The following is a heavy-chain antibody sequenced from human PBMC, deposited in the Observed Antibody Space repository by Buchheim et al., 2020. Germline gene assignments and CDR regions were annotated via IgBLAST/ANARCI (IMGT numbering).Heavy chain of an antibody. D-gene: IGHD3-9*01. Sequence: EVQLVESGGGLVQPGGSLRLSCAASGFTFSSYEMNWVRQAPGKGLEWVSYIRSSGSTIYYADSVKGRFTISRDNAKNSLYLQMNSLRAEDTAVYYCASLAYDILTGSWFDPWGQGTL. J-gene: IGHJ5*02. CDR2: IRSSGSTI. V-gene: IGHV3-48*03. CDR3: ASLAYDILTGSWFDP. CDR1: GFTFSSYE.